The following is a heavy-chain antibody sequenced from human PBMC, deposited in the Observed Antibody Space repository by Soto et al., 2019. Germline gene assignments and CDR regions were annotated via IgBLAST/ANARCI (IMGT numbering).Heavy chain of an antibody. J-gene: IGHJ6*02. CDR2: ISGVGDGT. D-gene: IGHD3-3*01. Sequence: PGGSLRLSCAASGFTFSAYAINWVRQAPWQGLEWVSLISGVGDGTYYTDSVKGRFFISRDNTKNTLNLQMTGLRGEDTAVYFCAKIGDFWSWGMDASGQGTTLTVCS. CDR1: GFTFSAYA. V-gene: IGHV3-23*01. CDR3: AKIGDFWSWGMDA.